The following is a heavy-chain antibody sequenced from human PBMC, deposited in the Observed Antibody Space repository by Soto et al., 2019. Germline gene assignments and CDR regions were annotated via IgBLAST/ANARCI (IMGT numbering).Heavy chain of an antibody. D-gene: IGHD6-13*01. CDR1: ELSFDDYD. J-gene: IGHJ4*02. Sequence: EAQLLESGGDLVQPGGSLRLSCAASELSFDDYDMSWVRQAPGKGLEWVSSITYTGVSTYYADSVKGRFTISRDNSNDTLYLQMNSLRAEDTAIYYCAKASVWYPYFDSWGQGTLVTVSS. V-gene: IGHV3-23*01. CDR3: AKASVWYPYFDS. CDR2: ITYTGVST.